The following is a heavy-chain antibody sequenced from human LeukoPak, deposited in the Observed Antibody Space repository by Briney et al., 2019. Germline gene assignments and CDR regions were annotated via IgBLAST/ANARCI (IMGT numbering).Heavy chain of an antibody. Sequence: SVKVSCKASGGTFSSYAISWVRQAPGQGLECMGRIIPILDITTYARKFRGRVTITADKSTSTAYMELSSLSSDDTAAYYCARDQGVTDPPPYGLDVWGQGTTVTVSS. J-gene: IGHJ6*02. CDR1: GGTFSSYA. CDR2: IIPILDIT. D-gene: IGHD4-23*01. CDR3: ARDQGVTDPPPYGLDV. V-gene: IGHV1-69*04.